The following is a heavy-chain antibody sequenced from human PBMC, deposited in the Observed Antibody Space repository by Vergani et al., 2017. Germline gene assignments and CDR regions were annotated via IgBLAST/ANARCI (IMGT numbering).Heavy chain of an antibody. CDR2: FDPEDGET. V-gene: IGHV1-24*01. Sequence: QVQLVQSGAEVKKPGASVKVSCKVSGYTLTELSMHWVRQAPGKGLEWMGGFDPEDGETIYAQKFQGRVTMTEDTSTETSYMEMSSLRSEDTAVYYWAIGRLWCGELLGWGQGTLVTVSS. J-gene: IGHJ4*02. D-gene: IGHD3-10*01. CDR1: GYTLTELS. CDR3: AIGRLWCGELLG.